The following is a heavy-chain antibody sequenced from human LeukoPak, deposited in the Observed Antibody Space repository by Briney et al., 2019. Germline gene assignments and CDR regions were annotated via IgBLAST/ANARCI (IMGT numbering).Heavy chain of an antibody. V-gene: IGHV4-39*07. D-gene: IGHD1-1*01. CDR1: GGSISSSSYY. Sequence: PSETLSLTCTVSGGSISSSSYYGGWIRQPPGKGLEWIGSIYHSGSTYYNPSLKSRVTISVDTSKNQFSLKLSSVTAADTAVYYCARTTVAVYYFDYWGQGTLVTVSS. CDR3: ARTTVAVYYFDY. CDR2: IYHSGST. J-gene: IGHJ4*02.